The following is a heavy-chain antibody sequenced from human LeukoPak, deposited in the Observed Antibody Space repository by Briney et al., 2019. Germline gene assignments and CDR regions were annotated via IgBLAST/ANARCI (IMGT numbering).Heavy chain of an antibody. CDR2: IYHSGST. J-gene: IGHJ4*02. Sequence: SETLSLTCTVSGGSISSSSYYWGWIRQPPGKGLEWIGSIYHSGSTYYNPSLKSRVTISVDTSKNQFSLKLSSVTAADTAMYYCARNELRYFDGTEYWGQGTLVTVSS. D-gene: IGHD3-9*01. CDR1: GGSISSSSYY. V-gene: IGHV4-39*07. CDR3: ARNELRYFDGTEY.